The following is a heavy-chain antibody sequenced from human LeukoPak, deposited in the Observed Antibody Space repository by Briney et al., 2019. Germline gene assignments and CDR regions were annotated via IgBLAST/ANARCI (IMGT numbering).Heavy chain of an antibody. D-gene: IGHD3-10*01. V-gene: IGHV3-7*01. CDR1: GFSFTTYW. CDR3: AKLAKYFYGSETYYFFEH. J-gene: IGHJ4*02. Sequence: WGSLRLSCAASGFSFTTYWMSWVRQAPGKGLEWVANIKQDGTEKYYVDSVKGRFTISRDNAKNSLSLQMNSLRVEDTAVYYCAKLAKYFYGSETYYFFEHWGQGTPVTASS. CDR2: IKQDGTEK.